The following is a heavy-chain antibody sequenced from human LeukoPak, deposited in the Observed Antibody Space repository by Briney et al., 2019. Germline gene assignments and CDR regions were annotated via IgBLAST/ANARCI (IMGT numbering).Heavy chain of an antibody. CDR1: GDSINSHYY. J-gene: IGHJ5*02. D-gene: IGHD1-26*01. CDR2: IYSSGNS. CDR3: ARDQCERRMWGATKCNWFDP. V-gene: IGHV4-4*07. Sequence: SETLSLTCTVSGDSINSHYYWNWFRQPAGKGLEWIGRIYSSGNSYYNASLQSRVTMSVDTSKNQFSLRLSSVTAADTAVYYCARDQCERRMWGATKCNWFDPWGQGTLVTVSS.